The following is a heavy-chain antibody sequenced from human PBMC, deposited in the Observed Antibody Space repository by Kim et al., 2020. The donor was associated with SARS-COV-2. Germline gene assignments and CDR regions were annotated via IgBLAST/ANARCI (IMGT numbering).Heavy chain of an antibody. CDR3: ARPREFSGYNQSSFDY. CDR2: ISAGNGNT. CDR1: GYAFTNYP. J-gene: IGHJ4*02. V-gene: IGHV1-3*01. D-gene: IGHD5-12*01. Sequence: ASVKVSCKASGYAFTNYPMHLVRKAPGQSLEWLGWISAGNGNTKYSQKFQGRVTITRDTSASTAYVELSSLRSEDTAVYYCARPREFSGYNQSSFDYWGQGTLVTVSS.